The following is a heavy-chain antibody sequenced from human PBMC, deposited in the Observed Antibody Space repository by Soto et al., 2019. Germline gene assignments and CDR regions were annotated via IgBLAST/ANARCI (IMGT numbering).Heavy chain of an antibody. D-gene: IGHD2-2*01. CDR1: GYSFTSYW. V-gene: IGHV5-51*01. CDR3: ARHMRYCSSTSCYRVGAFDI. Sequence: GESLKISCKGSGYSFTSYWIGWVRQMPGKGLEWMGIIYPGDSDTRYSPSFQGQVTISADKSISTAYLQWSSLKASDTAMYYCARHMRYCSSTSCYRVGAFDIWGQGTMVT. CDR2: IYPGDSDT. J-gene: IGHJ3*02.